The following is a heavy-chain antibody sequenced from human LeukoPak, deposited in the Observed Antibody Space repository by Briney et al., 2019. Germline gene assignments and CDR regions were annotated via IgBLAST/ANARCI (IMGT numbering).Heavy chain of an antibody. CDR3: AKAPVTSCRGAYCYPFDS. V-gene: IGHV3-23*01. CDR1: GFTFSTYA. D-gene: IGHD2-21*01. Sequence: GGSLRLSCAASGFTFSTYAMSWVRQAPGKGLEWVSAISGSTGRTYYADSVKGRFTISRDNSKNTLYLQMNSLRAEDAAVYFCAKAPVTSCRGAYCYPFDSWGQGTLVTVSS. J-gene: IGHJ4*02. CDR2: ISGSTGRT.